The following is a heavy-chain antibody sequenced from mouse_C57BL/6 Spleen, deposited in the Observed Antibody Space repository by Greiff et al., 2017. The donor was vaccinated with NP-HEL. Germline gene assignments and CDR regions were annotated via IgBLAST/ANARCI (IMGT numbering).Heavy chain of an antibody. J-gene: IGHJ2*01. Sequence: EVKVVESGGGLVKPGGSLKLSCAASGFTFSDYGMHWVRQAPEKGLEWVAYISSGSSTIYYADKVKGRFTITRDKAKTTLFLQMTSLRSEDAAMYYCARELWYYDYWGQGTTLTVSS. V-gene: IGHV5-17*01. CDR1: GFTFSDYG. CDR2: ISSGSSTI. D-gene: IGHD1-1*02. CDR3: ARELWYYDY.